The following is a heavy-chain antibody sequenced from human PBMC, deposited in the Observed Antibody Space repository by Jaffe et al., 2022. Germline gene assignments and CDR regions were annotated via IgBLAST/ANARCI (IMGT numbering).Heavy chain of an antibody. V-gene: IGHV3-21*01. CDR1: GFTFSSYS. D-gene: IGHD1-1*01. J-gene: IGHJ3*02. CDR3: ARENWNVEAFDI. CDR2: ISSSSSYI. Sequence: EVQLVESGGGLVKPGGSLRLSCAASGFTFSSYSMNWVRQAPGKGLEWVSSISSSSSYIYYADSVKGRFTISRDNAKNSLYLQMNSLRAEDTAVYYCARENWNVEAFDIWGQGTMVTVSS.